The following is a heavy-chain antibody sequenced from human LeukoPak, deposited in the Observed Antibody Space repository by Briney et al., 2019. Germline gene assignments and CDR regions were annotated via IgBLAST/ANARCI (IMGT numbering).Heavy chain of an antibody. J-gene: IGHJ5*02. CDR2: IYYSGST. Sequence: PSETLSLTCTVSGGSISSYYWSWIRQPPGKGLEWIGYIYYSGSTNYNPSLKGRVTMSVDTSKNQFSLKLSSVTAADTAVYYCARDHCSSTSCSPSPWFDPWGQGTLVTVSS. CDR1: GGSISSYY. CDR3: ARDHCSSTSCSPSPWFDP. V-gene: IGHV4-59*12. D-gene: IGHD2-2*01.